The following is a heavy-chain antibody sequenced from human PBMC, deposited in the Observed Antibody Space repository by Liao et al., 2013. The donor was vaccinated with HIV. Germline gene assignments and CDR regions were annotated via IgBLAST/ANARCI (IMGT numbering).Heavy chain of an antibody. Sequence: QVQLQESGPGLVRPSQTLSLSCTASGESINSVPYYWSWIRLPPGKGPEWIGHIYYSGSADYNPSLKSRVSISLDTTKNHFSLELTSVTAADTAVYYCTRGTTYYHGSGNFRRDCTPWGRGNPRSPVSS. CDR3: TRGTTYYHGSGNFRRDCTP. V-gene: IGHV4-30-4*01. CDR1: GESINSVPYY. CDR2: IYYSGSA. J-gene: IGHJ5*02. D-gene: IGHD3-10*01.